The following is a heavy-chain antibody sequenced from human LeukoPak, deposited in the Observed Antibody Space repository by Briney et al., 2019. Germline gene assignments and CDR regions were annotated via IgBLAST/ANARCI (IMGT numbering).Heavy chain of an antibody. CDR1: GGSISSYY. V-gene: IGHV4-59*01. CDR3: ARDYRNNWFDP. J-gene: IGHJ5*02. D-gene: IGHD1-26*01. CDR2: IYYSGST. Sequence: SETLSLTCTVSGGSISSYYWSWIRQPPGKGLEWIGYIYYSGSTNYNPSLKSRVTISVDTSKNQFSLKLSSVTAADTAVYYCARDYRNNWFDPWGQGTLVTVSP.